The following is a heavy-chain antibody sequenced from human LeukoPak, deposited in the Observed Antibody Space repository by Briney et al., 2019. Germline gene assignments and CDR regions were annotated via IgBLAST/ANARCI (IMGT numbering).Heavy chain of an antibody. CDR1: GFTFSSYE. Sequence: GGSLRLSCAASGFTFSSYEMNWVRQAPGKGLEYVSAISSNGGSTYYANSVKGRFTISRDNSKNTLYLQMGSLRAEDMAVYYCARDSPYSGSSNYYYYYMDVWGKGTTVTVSS. CDR2: ISSNGGST. V-gene: IGHV3-64*01. CDR3: ARDSPYSGSSNYYYYYMDV. D-gene: IGHD1-26*01. J-gene: IGHJ6*03.